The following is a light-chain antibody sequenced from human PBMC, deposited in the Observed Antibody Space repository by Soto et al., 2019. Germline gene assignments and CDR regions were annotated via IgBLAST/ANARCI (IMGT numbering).Light chain of an antibody. CDR2: DAS. Sequence: EIVLTQSPSTLSFSPLERSTLSCRASQSVSTYLAWYQQKPGQAPRLLIYDASNRATGIPARFSGSGSGTDFTLTISSLEPEDFAVYYCQHRSNWPRTFGQGTKV. CDR1: QSVSTY. V-gene: IGKV3-11*01. J-gene: IGKJ1*01. CDR3: QHRSNWPRT.